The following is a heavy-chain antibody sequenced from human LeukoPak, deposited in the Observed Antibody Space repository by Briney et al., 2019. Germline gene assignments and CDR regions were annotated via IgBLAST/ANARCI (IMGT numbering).Heavy chain of an antibody. CDR3: ARVVTQWLVQRGDWFDP. CDR1: GNSFGDYY. D-gene: IGHD6-19*01. J-gene: IGHJ5*02. V-gene: IGHV4-4*07. Sequence: SETLSLTCTVSGNSFGDYYWSWIRQLAGKGLERIGRIYTSGSTTYNPSLKSRVTMSVDTSKSQFSLNLMSVTAADTAVYYCARVVTQWLVQRGDWFDPWGQGTLVTVSS. CDR2: IYTSGST.